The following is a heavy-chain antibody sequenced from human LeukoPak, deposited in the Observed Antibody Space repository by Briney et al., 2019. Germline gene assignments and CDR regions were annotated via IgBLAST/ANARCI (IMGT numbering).Heavy chain of an antibody. J-gene: IGHJ3*02. CDR1: GFTFSSYS. CDR2: ISSSSSTI. V-gene: IGHV3-48*01. D-gene: IGHD3-22*01. CDR3: ARVGWHYYDSSGGRAAFDI. Sequence: AGGSLRLSCADSGFTFSSYSMNWVRQAPGKGLEWVSYISSSSSTIYYADSVKGRFTISRDNAKNSLYLQMNSLRAEDTAVYYCARVGWHYYDSSGGRAAFDIWGQGTMVTVSS.